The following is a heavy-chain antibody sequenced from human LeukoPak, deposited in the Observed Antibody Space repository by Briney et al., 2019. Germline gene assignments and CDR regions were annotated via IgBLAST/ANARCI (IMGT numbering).Heavy chain of an antibody. Sequence: ASVKVSCKASGGTFSSYAISWVRQAPGQGLEWMGRIIPIFGTANYAQKFQGRVTITTDESTSTAYMELSSLRSEDTAVYYCARKRGVVIPGLGYWGQGTLVTVSS. CDR2: IIPIFGTA. CDR1: GGTFSSYA. D-gene: IGHD3-3*01. CDR3: ARKRGVVIPGLGY. V-gene: IGHV1-69*05. J-gene: IGHJ4*02.